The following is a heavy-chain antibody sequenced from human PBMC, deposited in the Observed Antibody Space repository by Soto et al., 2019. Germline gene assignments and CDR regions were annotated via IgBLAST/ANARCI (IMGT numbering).Heavy chain of an antibody. CDR2: ISAYSGHT. D-gene: IGHD3-10*01. CDR1: GYTFTSYG. J-gene: IGHJ4*02. V-gene: IGHV1-18*01. Sequence: ASVKVSCKASGYTFTSYGISWLRQAPGQGLEWMGWISAYSGHTNYAHKLQGRVTMTTDTSTSTAYMELRSLRSDDTAVYYCARHPGTRSDYWGQGTLVTVSS. CDR3: ARHPGTRSDY.